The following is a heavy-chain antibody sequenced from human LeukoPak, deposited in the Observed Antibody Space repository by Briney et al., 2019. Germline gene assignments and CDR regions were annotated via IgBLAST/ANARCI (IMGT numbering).Heavy chain of an antibody. J-gene: IGHJ4*02. CDR3: ARQIAVAGKAGF. V-gene: IGHV4-4*07. D-gene: IGHD6-19*01. Sequence: SETLSLTCTVSGGSISSYYWTWIRQPAGKGLEWIGRIYTTGSTNYNPSLNSRVTMSVDTSENQFSLKLSSVTAADTAVYYCARQIAVAGKAGFWGQGTLVTVSS. CDR2: IYTTGST. CDR1: GGSISSYY.